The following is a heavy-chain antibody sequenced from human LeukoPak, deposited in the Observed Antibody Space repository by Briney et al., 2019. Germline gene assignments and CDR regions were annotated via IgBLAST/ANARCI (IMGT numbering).Heavy chain of an antibody. CDR3: ARRYCSGGSCYMRGYYGMDV. CDR1: NGSFSAYY. D-gene: IGHD2-15*01. V-gene: IGHV4-34*01. J-gene: IGHJ6*04. CDR2: ISHSGST. Sequence: SETLSLTCAVSNGSFSAYYWSWIRQSPGKGLQWIGEISHSGSTNYNPSLKLRVSISLDTSKSQFSLRLSSVSAADTVVYFCARRYCSGGSCYMRGYYGMDVWATGTTVIVSS.